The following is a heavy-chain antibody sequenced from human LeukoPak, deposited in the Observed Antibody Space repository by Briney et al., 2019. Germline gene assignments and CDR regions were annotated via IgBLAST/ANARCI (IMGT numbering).Heavy chain of an antibody. J-gene: IGHJ6*03. Sequence: SETLSPTCTVSGGSISSYYWSWIRQPPGKGLEWIGYIYYSGSANYNPSLKSRVTISVDTSKNQFSLKLSSVTAADTAVYYCARETSQKGAHYMDVWGKGTTVTISS. D-gene: IGHD3-16*01. CDR1: GGSISSYY. CDR2: IYYSGSA. CDR3: ARETSQKGAHYMDV. V-gene: IGHV4-59*01.